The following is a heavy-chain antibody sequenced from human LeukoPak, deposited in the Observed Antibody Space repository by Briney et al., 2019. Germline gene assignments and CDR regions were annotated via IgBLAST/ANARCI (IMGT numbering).Heavy chain of an antibody. D-gene: IGHD6-19*01. Sequence: SETLSLTCTVSGDSLSGFSWNWIRQSAGKGLEWIGRIYVGGSSNYNPSLRGRVTMSVDMSTNQFSLKLRTLTAADTATYYCARVSPVTVAGFDYWGRGVRVTVSS. CDR3: ARVSPVTVAGFDY. CDR1: GDSLSGFS. V-gene: IGHV4-4*07. CDR2: IYVGGSS. J-gene: IGHJ4*02.